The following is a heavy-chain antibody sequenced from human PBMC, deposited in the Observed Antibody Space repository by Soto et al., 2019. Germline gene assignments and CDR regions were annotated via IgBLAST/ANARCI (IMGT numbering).Heavy chain of an antibody. Sequence: QMQLVQSGAEVKKPGSSVKVSCKASGGTLSSFINYPINWVRQAPGQGLEWMGGIVPNVSTVNYAQKLHGRVTITADKSTSTAYMEVSSLRSEDTALYYCARRDTSGFLRYFDNWGQGTLVTVSS. CDR1: GGTLSSFINYP. V-gene: IGHV1-69*06. CDR3: ARRDTSGFLRYFDN. D-gene: IGHD3-3*01. J-gene: IGHJ4*02. CDR2: IVPNVSTV.